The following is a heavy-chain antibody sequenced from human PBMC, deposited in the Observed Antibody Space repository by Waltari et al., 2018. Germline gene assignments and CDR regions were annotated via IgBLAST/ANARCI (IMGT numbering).Heavy chain of an antibody. V-gene: IGHV1-8*02. CDR1: GYTFTSYD. CDR3: ARGRSGSYLLHDAFDI. D-gene: IGHD1-26*01. J-gene: IGHJ3*02. Sequence: QVQLVQSGAEVKKPGASVKVSCKASGYTFTSYDINWVRQATGQGLEWMGWMNPNRGNTGYAKKFQGRVTMTRNTSISTAYMELSSLRSEDTAVYYCARGRSGSYLLHDAFDIWGQGTMVTVSS. CDR2: MNPNRGNT.